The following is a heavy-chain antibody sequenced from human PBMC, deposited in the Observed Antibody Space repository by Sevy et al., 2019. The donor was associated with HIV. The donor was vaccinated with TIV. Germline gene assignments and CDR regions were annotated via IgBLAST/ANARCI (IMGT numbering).Heavy chain of an antibody. V-gene: IGHV1-2*02. J-gene: IGHJ6*03. Sequence: ASVKVSCKASGYTFTGYYMHWVRQAPGQGLEWMGWINPNSGGTNYAQKFQGRVTITRDTSISTAYMELSRLRSDDTAVYYCAREGIAAAGYYYYMDVWGKGTTVTVSS. D-gene: IGHD6-13*01. CDR3: AREGIAAAGYYYYMDV. CDR2: INPNSGGT. CDR1: GYTFTGYY.